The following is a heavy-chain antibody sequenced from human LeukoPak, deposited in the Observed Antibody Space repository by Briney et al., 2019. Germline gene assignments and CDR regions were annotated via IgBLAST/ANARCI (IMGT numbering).Heavy chain of an antibody. D-gene: IGHD3-22*01. CDR3: ARSRPTYYYDSSGTNFDY. J-gene: IGHJ4*02. CDR1: GGSLSSYY. V-gene: IGHV4-59*08. Sequence: KPSETPSLPRPVSGGSLSSYYWSWIRQPPGKGLEWIGYIYYSGSTNYNPSLKSRVTISVDTSKNQFSLKLSSVTAADTAVYYCARSRPTYYYDSSGTNFDYWGQGTLVTVSS. CDR2: IYYSGST.